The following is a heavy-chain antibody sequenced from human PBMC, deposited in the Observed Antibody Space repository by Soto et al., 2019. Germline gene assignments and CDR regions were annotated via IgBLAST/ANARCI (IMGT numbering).Heavy chain of an antibody. CDR3: GRDPELWDENVATRPSIYYYGMDV. V-gene: IGHV3-11*01. CDR2: SSRSGSTI. CDR1: GFTFSNHY. Sequence: QMQLVESGGGLVEPGGSLRLSCEASGFTFSNHYMSWIRQAPGKGLEWVSYSSRSGSTIYYADSVRGRFTISRDNSKSSLYLQMDGLRAEDTAMYYCGRDPELWDENVATRPSIYYYGMDVWGQGTTVTVTS. J-gene: IGHJ6*02. D-gene: IGHD3-16*01.